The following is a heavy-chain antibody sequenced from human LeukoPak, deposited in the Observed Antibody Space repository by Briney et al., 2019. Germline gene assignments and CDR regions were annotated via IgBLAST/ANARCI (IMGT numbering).Heavy chain of an antibody. D-gene: IGHD3-9*01. J-gene: IGHJ5*02. CDR1: GGSFSGYY. CDR3: ARAYDILTNNWFDP. V-gene: IGHV4-34*01. Sequence: SETLSLTCAVYGGSFSGYYWSWIRQPPGKGLEWIGEINHSGSTNYNPSLKSRVTISVDTSKNQFSLKLSSVTAADTAVYYCARAYDILTNNWFDPWGQGTLVTVSS. CDR2: INHSGST.